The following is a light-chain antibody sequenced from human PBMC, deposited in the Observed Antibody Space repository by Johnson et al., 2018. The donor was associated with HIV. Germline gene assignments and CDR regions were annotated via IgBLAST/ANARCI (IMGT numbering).Light chain of an antibody. CDR2: DNN. J-gene: IGLJ1*01. CDR3: GTWDSSLSAVYV. Sequence: QPVLTQPPSVSAAPGQKVTISCSGSSSNIGNNYVSWYQQLPGTAPKLLIYDNNKRPSGIPARFSGSKSGTSATLGITGLQTGDEADYYCGTWDSSLSAVYVFGTGTKVTVL. V-gene: IGLV1-51*01. CDR1: SSNIGNNY.